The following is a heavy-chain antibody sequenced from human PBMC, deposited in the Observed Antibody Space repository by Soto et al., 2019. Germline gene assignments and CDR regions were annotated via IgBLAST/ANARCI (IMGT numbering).Heavy chain of an antibody. D-gene: IGHD6-19*01. CDR1: GYTFTSYA. CDR3: ARGAIIAVAKAIDY. V-gene: IGHV1-3*01. CDR2: INAGNGNT. Sequence: ASVKVSCKASGYTFTSYAMHWVRQAPGQRLEWMGWINAGNGNTKYSQKFQGRVTITRDTSASTAYMELSSLRSEDTAAYYCARGAIIAVAKAIDYWGQGTLVTVSS. J-gene: IGHJ4*02.